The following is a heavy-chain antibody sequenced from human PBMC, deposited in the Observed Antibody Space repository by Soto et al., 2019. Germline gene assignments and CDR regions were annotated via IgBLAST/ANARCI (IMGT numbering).Heavy chain of an antibody. CDR2: ISGSGGST. Sequence: VGSLRLSCAASGFTFSSYAMSWVRQAPGKGLEWVSAISGSGGSTYYADSVKGRFTTSRDNSKNTLYLQMNSLRAEDTAVYYCAKYNGLRYFDWLLYYFDYWGQGTLVTVSS. D-gene: IGHD3-9*01. J-gene: IGHJ4*02. CDR3: AKYNGLRYFDWLLYYFDY. CDR1: GFTFSSYA. V-gene: IGHV3-23*01.